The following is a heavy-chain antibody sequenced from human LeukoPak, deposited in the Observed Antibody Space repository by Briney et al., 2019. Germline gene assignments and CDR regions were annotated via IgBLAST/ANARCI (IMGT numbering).Heavy chain of an antibody. Sequence: GGSLRLSCAASGFTFSSYWIHWVRQAPGKGLVWVSRINTAGSSPSYADSVKGRFTISRDNAKNTLYLKMNSLRVEDTAVYYCARGGDQYYYDSSGYDYWGQGTLVTVSS. CDR3: ARGGDQYYYDSSGYDY. CDR2: INTAGSSP. D-gene: IGHD3-22*01. V-gene: IGHV3-74*01. J-gene: IGHJ4*02. CDR1: GFTFSSYW.